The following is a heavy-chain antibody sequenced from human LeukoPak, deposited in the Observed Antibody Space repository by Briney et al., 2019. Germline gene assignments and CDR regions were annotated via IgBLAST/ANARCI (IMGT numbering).Heavy chain of an antibody. Sequence: GGSLRLSCAASGFSFSSSGMNWVRQAPGKGLEWVSYIDTSSTTKNYADSVKGRLTISRDNAKNSLYLQMNSLRAEDTAVYYCAKGVGGSPRPDAFDIWGQGTMVTVSS. D-gene: IGHD1-26*01. J-gene: IGHJ3*02. V-gene: IGHV3-48*01. CDR3: AKGVGGSPRPDAFDI. CDR1: GFSFSSSG. CDR2: IDTSSTTK.